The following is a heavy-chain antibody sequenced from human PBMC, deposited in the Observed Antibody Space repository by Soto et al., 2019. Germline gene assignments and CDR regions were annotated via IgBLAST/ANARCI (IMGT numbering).Heavy chain of an antibody. CDR1: GFSLSTSGVG. CDR3: AHRPPGATFDY. Sequence: QITLKESGPTLVKPTQTLTLTCTFSGFSLSTSGVGVGWIRQPPGKALEWLALIYWDDDKRYSPSLKSRLTTTKDTSNNQVVLTMTNMDPVDTATYYCAHRPPGATFDYWGQGTLVTVSS. J-gene: IGHJ4*02. CDR2: IYWDDDK. V-gene: IGHV2-5*02.